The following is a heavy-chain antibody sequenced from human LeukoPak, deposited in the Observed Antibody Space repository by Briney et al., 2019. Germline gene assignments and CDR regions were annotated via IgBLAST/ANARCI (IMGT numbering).Heavy chain of an antibody. CDR2: ISSSSSYI. J-gene: IGHJ6*03. Sequence: GGSLRLSCATSGFTFSSYSMNWVRQAPGKGLEWVSSISSSSSYIYYADSVKGRFTISRDNAKNSLYLQMNSLRAEDTAVYYCAREAGFWSGYYDYYMDVWGKGTTVTVSS. CDR3: AREAGFWSGYYDYYMDV. V-gene: IGHV3-21*01. CDR1: GFTFSSYS. D-gene: IGHD3-3*01.